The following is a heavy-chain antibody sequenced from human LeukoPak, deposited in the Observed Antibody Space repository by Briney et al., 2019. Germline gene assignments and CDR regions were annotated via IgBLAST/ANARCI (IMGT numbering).Heavy chain of an antibody. V-gene: IGHV3-33*01. J-gene: IGHJ4*02. CDR2: IWYDGSSK. Sequence: GESLKISCAASGFTFSSYTMHWVRQAPGKGLEWVAVIWYDGSSKYYADSVKGRFTISRDNSKNTLYLRVNSLRAEDTAVYFCARDRGGRWLQVYYFDYWGQGTLVTVSS. CDR3: ARDRGGRWLQVYYFDY. CDR1: GFTFSSYT. D-gene: IGHD5-24*01.